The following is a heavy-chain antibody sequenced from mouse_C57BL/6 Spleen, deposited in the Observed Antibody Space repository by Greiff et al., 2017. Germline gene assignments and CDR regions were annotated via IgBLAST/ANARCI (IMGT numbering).Heavy chain of an antibody. CDR1: GYTFPSYW. J-gene: IGHJ4*01. V-gene: IGHV1-64*01. CDR2: IHPNSGST. Sequence: VQLQQPGAELVKPGASVKLSCKASGYTFPSYWMPWVKQRPGQGLEWIGMIHPNSGSTNYNEKFKSKATLTVDKSSSTAYMQLSSLTSEDSAVYYCARGESITTVHYAMDYWGQGTSGTVSS. D-gene: IGHD1-1*01. CDR3: ARGESITTVHYAMDY.